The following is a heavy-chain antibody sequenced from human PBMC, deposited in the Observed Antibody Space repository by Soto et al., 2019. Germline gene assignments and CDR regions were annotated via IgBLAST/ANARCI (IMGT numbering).Heavy chain of an antibody. D-gene: IGHD4-4*01. J-gene: IGHJ4*02. V-gene: IGHV4-31*03. CDR2: IYYSGST. CDR3: ASGPDDYSNRMAY. Sequence: QVQLQESGPGLVKPSQTLSLTCTVSGGSISSGGYYWSWIRQHPGKGLEWIGYIYYSGSTYYNPSLKSRVTISVDTSKTQFSLKLSSVTAADTAVSYCASGPDDYSNRMAYRGQGTLVTASS. CDR1: GGSISSGGYY.